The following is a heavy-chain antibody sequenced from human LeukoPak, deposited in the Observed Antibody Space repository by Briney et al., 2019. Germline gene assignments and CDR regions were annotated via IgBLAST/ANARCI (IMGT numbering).Heavy chain of an antibody. V-gene: IGHV3-23*01. Sequence: GGSLRLSCAASGFTFSSYEMNWVRQAPGKGLEWVSTISGSGDSTHYADSVKGRFTISRDNSKNTLYMQMNSLRVEDTAVYYCVKGCSYTGCYTSDYWGQGTLVTVSS. CDR1: GFTFSSYE. CDR2: ISGSGDST. D-gene: IGHD2-15*01. J-gene: IGHJ4*02. CDR3: VKGCSYTGCYTSDY.